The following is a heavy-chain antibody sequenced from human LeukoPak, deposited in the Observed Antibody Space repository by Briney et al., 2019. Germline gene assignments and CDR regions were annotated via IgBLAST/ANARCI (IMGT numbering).Heavy chain of an antibody. CDR2: ISSSSSYI. V-gene: IGHV3-21*01. CDR1: GLTFSYYS. D-gene: IGHD3-3*01. Sequence: PGGSLRLSCAASGLTFSYYSMNWVRQAPGKGLEWVSSISSSSSYIYYADSVKGRFTISRDNAKSSLYLQMNGLRAEDTAVYYCARGRQYDFWSGYLQSYYFDYWGQGTLVTVSS. J-gene: IGHJ4*02. CDR3: ARGRQYDFWSGYLQSYYFDY.